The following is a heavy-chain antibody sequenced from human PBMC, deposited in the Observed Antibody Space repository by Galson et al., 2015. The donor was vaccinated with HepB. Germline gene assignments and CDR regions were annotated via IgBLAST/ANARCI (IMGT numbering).Heavy chain of an antibody. J-gene: IGHJ6*02. V-gene: IGHV3-7*03. CDR2: IKQDGSEK. CDR3: AREDADCSSTSCYYYYYYGMDV. CDR1: GFTFSSYW. D-gene: IGHD2-2*01. Sequence: SLRLSCAASGFTFSSYWMSWVRQAPGKGLEWVANIKQDGSEKYYVDSVKGRFTISRDNAKNSLYLQMNSLRAEDTAVYYCAREDADCSSTSCYYYYYYGMDVWGQGTTVTVSS.